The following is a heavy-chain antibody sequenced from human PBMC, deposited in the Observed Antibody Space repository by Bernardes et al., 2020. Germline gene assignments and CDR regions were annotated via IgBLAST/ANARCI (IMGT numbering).Heavy chain of an antibody. Sequence: GGSLRLSCAASGFTFSSYAMSWVRQAPGKGLEWVSAISGSGGSTYYADSVKGRFTISRDNSKNTLYLQMNSLRAEDTAVYYCAKAVTIFDYYGMDVWGKGTTVTVSS. J-gene: IGHJ6*04. CDR3: AKAVTIFDYYGMDV. V-gene: IGHV3-23*01. D-gene: IGHD3-3*01. CDR1: GFTFSSYA. CDR2: ISGSGGST.